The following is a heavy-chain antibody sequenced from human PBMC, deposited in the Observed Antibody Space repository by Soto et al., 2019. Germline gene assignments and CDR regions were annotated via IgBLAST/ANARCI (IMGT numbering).Heavy chain of an antibody. D-gene: IGHD3-10*01. Sequence: QVQLQQWGAGLLKPSETLSLTCAVYGGSFSGYYWSWIRQPPGKGLEWIGEINHSGSTNCNPSLKSRVTISVDTSKNQFSLKLSSVTAVDTAVYYCARGRPRITMDRGDHWFDPWGQGTLVTVSS. CDR3: ARGRPRITMDRGDHWFDP. J-gene: IGHJ5*02. CDR1: GGSFSGYY. V-gene: IGHV4-34*01. CDR2: INHSGST.